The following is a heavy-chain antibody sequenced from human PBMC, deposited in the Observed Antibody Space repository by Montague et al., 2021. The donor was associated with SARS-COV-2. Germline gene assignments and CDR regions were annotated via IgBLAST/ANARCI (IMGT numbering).Heavy chain of an antibody. CDR2: IHYSETT. CDR3: ARKGSGRSDLAY. CDR1: GGSITSSLYY. D-gene: IGHD1-26*01. J-gene: IGHJ4*02. V-gene: IGHV4-39*07. Sequence: SETLSLTCTVSGGSITSSLYYWGWIRQPPGKGLEWIGTIHYSETTSYNPSLKSRVTISVDTSKDQFSLRLTSVTAADTAIYYCARKGSGRSDLAYWGQGTLVTVSS.